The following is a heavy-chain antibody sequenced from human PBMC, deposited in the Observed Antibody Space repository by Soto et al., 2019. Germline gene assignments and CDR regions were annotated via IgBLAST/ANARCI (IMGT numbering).Heavy chain of an antibody. CDR1: GFTFSSYS. V-gene: IGHV3-48*02. CDR3: VRDRDIYRDMVHADL. Sequence: GGSLGLSCAASGFTFSSYSMNWVRQAPGKGLEWVSSITIRTGNTVYADSVRGRFTISADNAENSVFLQMNSLRDEDTAVYFCVRDRDIYRDMVHADLWGQGTLVTVSS. D-gene: IGHD5-18*01. J-gene: IGHJ4*01. CDR2: ITIRTGNT.